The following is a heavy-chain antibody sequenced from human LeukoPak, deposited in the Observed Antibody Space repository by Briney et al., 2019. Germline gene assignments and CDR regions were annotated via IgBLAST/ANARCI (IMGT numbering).Heavy chain of an antibody. V-gene: IGHV4-59*08. CDR1: GGSISSYY. CDR3: ARHYDSSGYWYYFDY. D-gene: IGHD3-22*01. Sequence: SETLSLTCTVSGGSISSYYWSWIRQPPGKGLDWIGYVYYSGSSNYNPSLKSRVTISVDTSKNQFSLKLSSVTAADTAVYYCARHYDSSGYWYYFDYWGQGALVTVSS. CDR2: VYYSGSS. J-gene: IGHJ4*02.